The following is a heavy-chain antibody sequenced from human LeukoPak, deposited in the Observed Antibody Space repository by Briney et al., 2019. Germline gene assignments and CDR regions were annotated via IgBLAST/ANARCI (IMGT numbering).Heavy chain of an antibody. J-gene: IGHJ4*02. CDR1: AFTFSNYW. V-gene: IGHV3-74*01. CDR2: INTDGSST. CDR3: ARATVGATSDFDY. Sequence: PGGSLRLSCAAAAFTFSNYWMHWVRHAPGKGLVWVSRINTDGSSTIYVDSVKGRFTISRDNAKNTLYLQMNSLRAEDTAVYYCARATVGATSDFDYWGQGTLVTVSS. D-gene: IGHD1-26*01.